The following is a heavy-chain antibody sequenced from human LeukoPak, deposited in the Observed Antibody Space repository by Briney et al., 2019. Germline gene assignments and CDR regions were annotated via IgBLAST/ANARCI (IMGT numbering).Heavy chain of an antibody. V-gene: IGHV4-39*01. CDR1: GGSVTSSSYY. CDR2: IYYSGGT. CDR3: ARMGEWLKA. J-gene: IGHJ5*02. D-gene: IGHD6-19*01. Sequence: SETLSLTCSVSGGSVTSSSYYWGWIRQPPGKGLEWIGSIYYSGGTYYSPSLKSRVTISVDTSKNQFSLKLSSVTAADTAVYYCARMGEWLKAWGQGTLVTVSS.